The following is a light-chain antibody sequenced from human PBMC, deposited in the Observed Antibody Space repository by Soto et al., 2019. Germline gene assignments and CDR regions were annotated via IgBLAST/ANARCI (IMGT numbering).Light chain of an antibody. J-gene: IGKJ5*01. Sequence: DIQMTISPSSLSASVDDRVIITCRASQSISNHLNWYQQKPGKAPKLLIFAASSLQSGVPSRFSGSRSGPDFTLTISSLQPEDFATYYCQQAASFPITFGQGTRLEIK. V-gene: IGKV1-39*01. CDR3: QQAASFPIT. CDR2: AAS. CDR1: QSISNH.